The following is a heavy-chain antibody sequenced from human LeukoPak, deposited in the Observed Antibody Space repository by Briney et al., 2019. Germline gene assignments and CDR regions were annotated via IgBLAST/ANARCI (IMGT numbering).Heavy chain of an antibody. CDR1: EFTLSSYS. Sequence: GDSLRLSCAASEFTLSSYSMNWVREAPGTGLGGVSSISSSSSYIYYADSLQGRFSISRDNAKNSLYLQMNSLRAEDTAVYSCASDSSGYYWGQGTLVTVSS. D-gene: IGHD3-22*01. CDR3: ASDSSGYY. CDR2: ISSSSSYI. J-gene: IGHJ4*02. V-gene: IGHV3-21*01.